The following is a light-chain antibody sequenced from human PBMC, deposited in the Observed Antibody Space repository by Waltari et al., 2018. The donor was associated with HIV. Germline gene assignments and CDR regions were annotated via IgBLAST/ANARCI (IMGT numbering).Light chain of an antibody. J-gene: IGLJ1*01. Sequence: QSVLTQPPSASGTPGQRVTISCSGSSSNIGRNYVYWHQQLPGKAPTLLIYRNNQRPSGVSVRVSGSKSGTSASLAINGLRSEDEADYYCAAWNDSLSGYVFGTGTKVTV. CDR1: SSNIGRNY. CDR2: RNN. V-gene: IGLV1-47*01. CDR3: AAWNDSLSGYV.